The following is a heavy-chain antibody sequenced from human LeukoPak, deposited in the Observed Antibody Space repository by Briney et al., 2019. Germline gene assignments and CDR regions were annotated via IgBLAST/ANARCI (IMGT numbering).Heavy chain of an antibody. J-gene: IGHJ4*02. CDR1: GFTFSSYG. CDR3: ARAVGAARPYFDY. V-gene: IGHV3-33*01. Sequence: GGSLRLSCAASGFTFSSYGLHWGRQAPGKGLEWVAVIWYDGSNKYYADSVKGRFTISRDNSKNTLYLQMNSLRAEDTAVYYCARAVGAARPYFDYWGQGTLVTVSS. CDR2: IWYDGSNK. D-gene: IGHD6-6*01.